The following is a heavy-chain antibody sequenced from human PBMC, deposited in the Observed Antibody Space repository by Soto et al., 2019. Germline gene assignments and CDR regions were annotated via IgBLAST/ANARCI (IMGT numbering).Heavy chain of an antibody. J-gene: IGHJ5*02. D-gene: IGHD3-3*01. Sequence: SETLSLTCTVSGGSISSYYWSWIRQPPGKGLEWIGYIYYSGSTNYNPSLKSRVTISVDTSKNQFSLKLSSVTAADTAVYYCARALTSRFLEWPWFDPWGQGTLVTVSS. CDR2: IYYSGST. V-gene: IGHV4-59*08. CDR1: GGSISSYY. CDR3: ARALTSRFLEWPWFDP.